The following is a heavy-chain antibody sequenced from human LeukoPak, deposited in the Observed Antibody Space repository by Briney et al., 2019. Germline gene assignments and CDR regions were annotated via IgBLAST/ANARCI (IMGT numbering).Heavy chain of an antibody. CDR1: GYTFPNYG. CDR3: ARGDGDY. CDR2: ISGYNANI. D-gene: IGHD5-24*01. Sequence: GASVRISCKASGYTFPNYGISWMRQAPGQGLEWMGWISGYNANINYAQKFQGRVTMTTDTSTSTAYMELRSLISDDTAVYYCARGDGDYWGQGTLVTVSS. J-gene: IGHJ4*02. V-gene: IGHV1-18*01.